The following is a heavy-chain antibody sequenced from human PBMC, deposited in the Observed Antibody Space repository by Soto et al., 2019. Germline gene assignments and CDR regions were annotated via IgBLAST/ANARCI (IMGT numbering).Heavy chain of an antibody. D-gene: IGHD4-17*01. V-gene: IGHV4-59*01. J-gene: IGHJ6*03. CDR1: EGTSGNYC. Sequence: TSTVAEGTSGNYCGRRIRQHPGKGLEWIGYIYYSGSTNYNPSLKSRVTISVDTSKNQFSLKLSSVTAADTAVYYCASLACDYGDIGDYCSVMAFRVKGTTVTVSS. CDR2: IYYSGST. CDR3: ASLACDYGDIGDYCSVMAF.